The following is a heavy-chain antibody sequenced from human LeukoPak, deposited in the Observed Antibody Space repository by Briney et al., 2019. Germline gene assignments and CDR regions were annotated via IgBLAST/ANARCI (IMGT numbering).Heavy chain of an antibody. CDR2: ISTSGSST. CDR1: GFTFSDYY. V-gene: IGHV3-11*03. CDR3: SNWVEGARPSLDY. D-gene: IGHD6-6*01. Sequence: GGSLRLSCAASGFTFSDYYMSWIRQAPGKGLEWVSYISTSGSSTNYADSVKGRFTISRDNSKNTLYLEMNSLRAEDTAVYYCSNWVEGARPSLDYWGQGALVIVSA. J-gene: IGHJ4*02.